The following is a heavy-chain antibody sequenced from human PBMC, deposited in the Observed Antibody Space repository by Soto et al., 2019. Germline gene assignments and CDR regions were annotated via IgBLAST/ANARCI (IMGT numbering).Heavy chain of an antibody. CDR1: GFTFSHYG. J-gene: IGHJ4*02. CDR3: ARDDDYGASGRDY. Sequence: QVQLVESGGGVVQPGRSLRLSCEAAGFTFSHYGMHWVRQAPGKGLEWVAVILHDGSRQHYADSVKGRLTTSRDNSKNTLYLDMNSLRVGDTAVYCCARDDDYGASGRDYWGQGTLVPVSS. D-gene: IGHD4-17*01. V-gene: IGHV3-33*01. CDR2: ILHDGSRQ.